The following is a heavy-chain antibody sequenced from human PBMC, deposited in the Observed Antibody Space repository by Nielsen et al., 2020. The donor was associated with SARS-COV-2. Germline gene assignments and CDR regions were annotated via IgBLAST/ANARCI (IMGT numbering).Heavy chain of an antibody. J-gene: IGHJ4*02. CDR3: ARLYCSGGSCYSGVIDY. Sequence: GESLKISCKGSGYSFTSYWISWVRQMPGKGLEWMGRIDPSDSYTNYSPSFQGHVTISADKSISTAYLQWSSLKASDTAMYYCARLYCSGGSCYSGVIDYWGQGTLVTVSS. D-gene: IGHD2-15*01. CDR1: GYSFTSYW. V-gene: IGHV5-10-1*01. CDR2: IDPSDSYT.